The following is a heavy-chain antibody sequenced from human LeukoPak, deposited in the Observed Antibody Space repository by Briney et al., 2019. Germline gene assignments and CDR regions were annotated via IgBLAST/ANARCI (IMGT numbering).Heavy chain of an antibody. J-gene: IGHJ3*02. CDR1: GGTFSSYA. Sequence: SVKVSCKASGGTFSSYAISWVRQAPGQGLEWMGGIIPIFGTANYAQKFQGRVTITADESTSTAYMELSSLRSEDTAVYYCAKSREILNDYGDPGALDIWGQGTMVTVSS. D-gene: IGHD4-17*01. CDR3: AKSREILNDYGDPGALDI. CDR2: IIPIFGTA. V-gene: IGHV1-69*13.